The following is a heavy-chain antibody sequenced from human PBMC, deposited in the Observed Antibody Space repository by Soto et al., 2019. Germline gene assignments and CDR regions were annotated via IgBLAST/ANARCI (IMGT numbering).Heavy chain of an antibody. CDR3: ARTKGIAAAGTFSWFDP. CDR2: IYYSGST. D-gene: IGHD6-13*01. J-gene: IGHJ5*02. CDR1: GGSISSYY. Sequence: QVQLQESGPGLVKPSETLSLTCTVSGGSISSYYWSWIRQPPGKGLEWIGYIYYSGSTNYNPSLTSRVTISVDTSKNQFSLKLSSVTAADTAVYYCARTKGIAAAGTFSWFDPWGQGTLVTVSS. V-gene: IGHV4-59*01.